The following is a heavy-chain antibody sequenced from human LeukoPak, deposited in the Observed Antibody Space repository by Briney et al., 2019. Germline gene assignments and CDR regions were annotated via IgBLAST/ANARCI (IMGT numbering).Heavy chain of an antibody. D-gene: IGHD2-15*01. CDR2: INPNSGGT. J-gene: IGHJ4*02. CDR3: ARAVGSTPRIDY. CDR1: GYTFTGYY. Sequence: ASVKVSCKASGYTFTGYYMHWVRLAPGQGLEWMGWINPNSGGTNYAQKFQGRVTMTRDTSISTAYMELSRLRSDDTAVYYCARAVGSTPRIDYWGQGTLVTVSS. V-gene: IGHV1-2*02.